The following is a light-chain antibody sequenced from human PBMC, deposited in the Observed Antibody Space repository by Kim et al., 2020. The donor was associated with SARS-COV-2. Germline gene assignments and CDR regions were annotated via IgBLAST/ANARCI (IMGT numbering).Light chain of an antibody. J-gene: IGKJ1*01. Sequence: EIVLTQSPGSLSLSQGERATLTCRASQTVSTSLAWYQQKPGQPPRLLIYDVSTRATGIPDRFSGSGSGTDFTLTISRLEPEDIAVYYCLQYGGSPRTFGQGTKVDIK. CDR2: DVS. V-gene: IGKV3-20*01. CDR1: QTVSTS. CDR3: LQYGGSPRT.